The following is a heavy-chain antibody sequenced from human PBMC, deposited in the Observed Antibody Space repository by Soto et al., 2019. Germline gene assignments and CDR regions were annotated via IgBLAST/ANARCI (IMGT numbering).Heavy chain of an antibody. J-gene: IGHJ6*01. CDR1: FASISGHY. Sequence: PSDTLSRTCTFSFASISGHYWGWIRQGPGEGLECIVYIYYSGSINHNHSIKNRVTISVEMYKNQLSLNLSSVTAAPTAVYYCVRTTNTAGYTYYEAMDAWAQGNTVTVYS. D-gene: IGHD6-25*01. V-gene: IGHV4-59*11. CDR2: IYYSGSI. CDR3: VRTTNTAGYTYYEAMDA.